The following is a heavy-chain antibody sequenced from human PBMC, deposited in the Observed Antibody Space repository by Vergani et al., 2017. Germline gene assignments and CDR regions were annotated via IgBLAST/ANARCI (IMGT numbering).Heavy chain of an antibody. CDR2: IYHSGST. CDR1: GGSISSSNW. Sequence: QVQLQESGPGLVKPSGTLSLTCAVSGGSISSSNWWSWVRQPPGKGLEWIGEIYHSGSTNYNPSLKSRVTISVDTSKNQFSLKLSSVTAADTAVYYCASLPFWSGKYYFDYWGQGTLVTVSS. V-gene: IGHV4-4*02. D-gene: IGHD3-3*01. J-gene: IGHJ4*02. CDR3: ASLPFWSGKYYFDY.